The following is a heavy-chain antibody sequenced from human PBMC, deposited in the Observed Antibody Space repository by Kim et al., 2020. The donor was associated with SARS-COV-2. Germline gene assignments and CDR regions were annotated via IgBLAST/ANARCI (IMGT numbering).Heavy chain of an antibody. D-gene: IGHD2-15*01. CDR3: ARSAGIMPDF. CDR2: IWYDGSHK. J-gene: IGHJ4*02. Sequence: GGSLRLSCAASGFTFSDYGMHWVRQAPGKGLEWVAVIWYDGSHKYYGESVRGRFAISRDNSKNTLYLQMNGLRVEDTALYYCARSAGIMPDFWSQGVLVTVSS. V-gene: IGHV3-33*01. CDR1: GFTFSDYG.